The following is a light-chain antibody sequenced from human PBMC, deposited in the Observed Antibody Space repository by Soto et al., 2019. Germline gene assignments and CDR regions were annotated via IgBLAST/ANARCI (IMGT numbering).Light chain of an antibody. Sequence: EIVMTQSPATLSVSPGERATLSCRASQSVSSNLAWYQQEPGQAPRLLIYGASTRATGIPARFSGSGSGTEFTLTLRSLQSEDFAVYYCQQYNNWPQTFGQGTKVEIK. V-gene: IGKV3-15*01. CDR2: GAS. CDR1: QSVSSN. J-gene: IGKJ1*01. CDR3: QQYNNWPQT.